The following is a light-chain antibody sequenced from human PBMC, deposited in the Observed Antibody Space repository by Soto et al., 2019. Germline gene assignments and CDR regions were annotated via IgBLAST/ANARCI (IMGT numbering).Light chain of an antibody. V-gene: IGKV1-39*01. CDR2: AAS. J-gene: IGKJ5*01. Sequence: DIQMTQSPSSLSASVVDGVDITCRASQRISNYLNWYQQKPGKAPKLLIYAASSLQSGVPSRFSGSGSGTDFTLTISSLQPEDFATYYCQQSYSTPITCGQGTRREIK. CDR1: QRISNY. CDR3: QQSYSTPIT.